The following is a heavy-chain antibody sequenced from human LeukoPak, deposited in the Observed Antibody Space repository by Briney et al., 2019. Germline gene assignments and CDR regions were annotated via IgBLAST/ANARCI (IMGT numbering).Heavy chain of an antibody. Sequence: GGSLRLSCAASGFTFSSYWMSWVRQAPGKGLEWVAYINQDGSEKYYVDSVKGRFTISRDNAKNSLYLQMNSLRAEDTAVYYCARVSSSSSWYTDLDYWGQGTLVTVSS. D-gene: IGHD6-13*01. CDR2: INQDGSEK. CDR3: ARVSSSSSWYTDLDY. CDR1: GFTFSSYW. J-gene: IGHJ4*02. V-gene: IGHV3-7*01.